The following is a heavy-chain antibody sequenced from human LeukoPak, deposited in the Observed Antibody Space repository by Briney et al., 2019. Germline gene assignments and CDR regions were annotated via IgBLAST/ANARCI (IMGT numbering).Heavy chain of an antibody. J-gene: IGHJ4*02. CDR2: INHSGST. CDR3: ARGVRYPTN. V-gene: IGHV4-34*01. D-gene: IGHD3-9*01. Sequence: SETLSLTCAVYGGSFSGYYWSWIRQPPGKGLEWIGEINHSGSTNYNPSLKSRVTISVDTSKNQFSLKLSSVTAADTAVYYCARGVRYPTNWSQGTLVTVSS. CDR1: GGSFSGYY.